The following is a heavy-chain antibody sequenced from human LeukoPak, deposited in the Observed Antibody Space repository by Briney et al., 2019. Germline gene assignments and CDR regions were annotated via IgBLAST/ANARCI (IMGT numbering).Heavy chain of an antibody. V-gene: IGHV4-39*01. CDR1: GGSISSSSYY. CDR3: ARITVVTPYFDY. CDR2: IYYSGST. Sequence: SETLSLTCTVSGGSISSSSYYWGWIRQPPGKGLEWIGSIYYSGSTYYNPSLKSRVTISVDTSKNQFSLKLSSVTAADTAVYYCARITVVTPYFDYWGQGTLVTVSS. J-gene: IGHJ4*02. D-gene: IGHD4-23*01.